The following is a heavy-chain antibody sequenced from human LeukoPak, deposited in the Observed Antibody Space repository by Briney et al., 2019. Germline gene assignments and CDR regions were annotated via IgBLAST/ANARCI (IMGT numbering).Heavy chain of an antibody. J-gene: IGHJ4*02. CDR1: GGTFSSYA. CDR2: IIPIFGTA. Sequence: GSSVKVSCKASGGTFSSYAISWVRQAPAQGLEWMGGIIPIFGTANYAQKFQGRVTITADESTSTAYMELSSLRSEDTAVYYCAREMGLGYCSSTSCRTYYFDYWGQGTLVTVSS. V-gene: IGHV1-69*01. D-gene: IGHD2-2*01. CDR3: AREMGLGYCSSTSCRTYYFDY.